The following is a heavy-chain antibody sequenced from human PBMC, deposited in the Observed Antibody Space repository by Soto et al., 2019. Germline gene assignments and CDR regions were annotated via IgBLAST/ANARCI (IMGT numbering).Heavy chain of an antibody. Sequence: KSSETLSLTCSVSGYLISSGYYWGWVRQTPGKGLEWLGSIDYSGKTYKNPSLKSRVSASVDLSQNQFSLNLRSVTAADTAVYFCARDLGSGYDSYYFDYWGQGTLVTVSS. V-gene: IGHV4-38-2*02. CDR2: IDYSGKT. CDR1: GYLISSGYY. J-gene: IGHJ4*02. D-gene: IGHD3-22*01. CDR3: ARDLGSGYDSYYFDY.